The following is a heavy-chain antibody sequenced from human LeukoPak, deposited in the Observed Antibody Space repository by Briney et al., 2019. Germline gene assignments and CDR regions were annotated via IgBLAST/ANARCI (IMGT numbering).Heavy chain of an antibody. J-gene: IGHJ3*02. CDR2: IYYSGTA. Sequence: GSLRLSCAASGFTFSSYSMNWVRQAPGKGLEWLGEIYYSGTANYNPSLGSRVTISVDKSKNQLSLRLSSVTAADMAVYYCARLEWELLSGSHAFDIWGQGTMVTVSS. D-gene: IGHD1-26*01. CDR3: ARLEWELLSGSHAFDI. V-gene: IGHV4-4*02. CDR1: GFTFSSYSM.